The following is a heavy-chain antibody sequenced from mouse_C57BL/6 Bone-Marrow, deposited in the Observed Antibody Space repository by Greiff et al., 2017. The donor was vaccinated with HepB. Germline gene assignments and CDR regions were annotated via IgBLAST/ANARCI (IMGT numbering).Heavy chain of an antibody. D-gene: IGHD1-1*01. Sequence: DVKLQESGPELVKPGASVKIPCKASGYTFTDYNMDWVKQSHGKSLEWIGDINPNNGGTIYNQKFKGKATLTVDKSSSTAYMELRSLTSEDTAVYYCARITTVVAPGYFDVWGTGTTVTVSS. CDR3: ARITTVVAPGYFDV. V-gene: IGHV1-18*01. J-gene: IGHJ1*03. CDR2: INPNNGGT. CDR1: GYTFTDYN.